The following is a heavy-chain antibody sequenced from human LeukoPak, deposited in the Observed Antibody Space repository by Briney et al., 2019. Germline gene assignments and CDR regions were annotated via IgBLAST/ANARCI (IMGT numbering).Heavy chain of an antibody. V-gene: IGHV1-69*06. Sequence: GASVKVSCKASGGTFSSYAISWVRQAPGQGLEWMGGIIPIFGTANCAQKFQGRVTITADKSTSTAYMELSSLRSEDTAVYYCARVFMGGNYYYYYMDVWGKGTTVTVSS. J-gene: IGHJ6*03. CDR2: IIPIFGTA. D-gene: IGHD3-16*01. CDR3: ARVFMGGNYYYYYMDV. CDR1: GGTFSSYA.